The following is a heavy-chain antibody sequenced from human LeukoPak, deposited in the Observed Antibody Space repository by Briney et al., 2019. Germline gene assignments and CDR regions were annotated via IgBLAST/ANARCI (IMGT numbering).Heavy chain of an antibody. CDR3: ARDLTMVRGDFGY. CDR2: IYHSGST. V-gene: IGHV4-30-2*01. D-gene: IGHD3-10*01. Sequence: SQTLSLTCAVSGGSISSGGYSWSWIRQPPGKGLEWIGYIYHSGSTYYNPSLKSRVTISVDRSKNQFSLKLSSVTAADTAVYYCARDLTMVRGDFGYWGQGTLVTVSS. J-gene: IGHJ4*02. CDR1: GGSISSGGYS.